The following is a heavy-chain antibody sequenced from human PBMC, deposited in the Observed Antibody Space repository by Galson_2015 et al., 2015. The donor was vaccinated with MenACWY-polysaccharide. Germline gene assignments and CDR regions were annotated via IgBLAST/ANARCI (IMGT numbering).Heavy chain of an antibody. Sequence: SLRLSCAASGFTFSSYAMNWVRQAPGKGLEWVSAISNSGGSTYYADSVKGRLTISRDNSKNTLFLQMNSLRAEDTAVYYCAKDKGGGSYWGNTKIDYWGQGTLGTVSS. CDR1: GFTFSSYA. J-gene: IGHJ4*02. V-gene: IGHV3-23*01. CDR3: AKDKGGGSYWGNTKIDY. D-gene: IGHD1-26*01. CDR2: ISNSGGST.